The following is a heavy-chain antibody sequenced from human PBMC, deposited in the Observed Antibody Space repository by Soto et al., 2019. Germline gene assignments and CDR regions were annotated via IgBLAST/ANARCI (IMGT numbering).Heavy chain of an antibody. V-gene: IGHV3-74*01. Sequence: EVQLMESGGGIVQPGGSLRLSCAASGFTFTSYWMHWVRQAPGKGLVWVSRINSDGSSTVYVDSVKGRFTISRDNAKNTLYLQMNSLRAEDTAVYYCTRSITGYSYADTWGQGTLVTVSS. CDR3: TRSITGYSYADT. D-gene: IGHD5-18*01. CDR1: GFTFTSYW. J-gene: IGHJ5*02. CDR2: INSDGSST.